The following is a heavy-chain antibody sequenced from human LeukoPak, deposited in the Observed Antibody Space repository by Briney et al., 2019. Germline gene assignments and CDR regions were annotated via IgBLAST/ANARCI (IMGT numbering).Heavy chain of an antibody. V-gene: IGHV3-48*01. Sequence: PGGSLRLSCAASGFTFSNYALNWVRQAPGKGLEWVSYISDSSSSIYYADSVKGRFTISRDNAKNSLYLQMNSLRAEDTAVYYCARGDYGDYWNYYYMDVWGKGTTVTVSS. CDR1: GFTFSNYA. D-gene: IGHD4-17*01. CDR3: ARGDYGDYWNYYYMDV. J-gene: IGHJ6*03. CDR2: ISDSSSSI.